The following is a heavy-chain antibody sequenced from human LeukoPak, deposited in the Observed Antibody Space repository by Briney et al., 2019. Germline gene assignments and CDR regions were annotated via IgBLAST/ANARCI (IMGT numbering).Heavy chain of an antibody. D-gene: IGHD3-22*01. CDR3: ARDGYYDSSGYYYSRYYYYYGMDV. J-gene: IGHJ6*02. V-gene: IGHV3-30*07. Sequence: YAASVNGRFTISRDNSKNTLYLQMNSLRAEDTAVYYCARDGYYDSSGYYYSRYYYYYGMDVWGQGTTVTVSS.